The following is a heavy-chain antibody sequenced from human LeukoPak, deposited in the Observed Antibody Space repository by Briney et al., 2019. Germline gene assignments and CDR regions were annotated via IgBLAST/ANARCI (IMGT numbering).Heavy chain of an antibody. CDR2: IYYSGST. CDR3: ARGSSHDAFDI. Sequence: SETLSLTCTVSGGSISSSSYYWSWIRQPPGKGLEWIGYIYYSGSTNYNPSLKSRVTISVDTSKNQFSLKLSSVTAADTAVYYCARGSSHDAFDIWGQGTMVTVSS. CDR1: GGSISSSSYY. D-gene: IGHD2-2*01. V-gene: IGHV4-61*01. J-gene: IGHJ3*02.